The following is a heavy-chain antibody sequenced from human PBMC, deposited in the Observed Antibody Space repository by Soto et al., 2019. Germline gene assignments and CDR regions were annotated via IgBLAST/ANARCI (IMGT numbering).Heavy chain of an antibody. V-gene: IGHV3-64*01. CDR3: ARVGGDWRPHFDY. CDR2: ISSNGGST. Sequence: GGSLRLSCAASGFTFSSYAMHWVRQAPGKGLEYVSAISSNGGSTYYANSVKGRFTISRDNSKNTLYLQMGSLRAEDMAVYYCARVGGDWRPHFDYWGQGTLVTVSS. CDR1: GFTFSSYA. J-gene: IGHJ4*02. D-gene: IGHD2-21*02.